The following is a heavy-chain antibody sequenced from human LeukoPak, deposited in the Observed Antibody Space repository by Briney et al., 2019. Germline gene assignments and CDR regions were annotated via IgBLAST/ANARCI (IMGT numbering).Heavy chain of an antibody. CDR3: ARGMLAAAGTSFDP. CDR2: MNPNSGNT. CDR1: GYTFTSYD. Sequence: GASVKVSCKASGYTFTSYDINWVRQATGQGLEWMGWMNPNSGNTGYAQKFQGRVTITRNTSISTAYMGLSSLRSEDTAVYYCARGMLAAAGTSFDPWGQGTLVTVSS. J-gene: IGHJ5*02. V-gene: IGHV1-8*03. D-gene: IGHD6-13*01.